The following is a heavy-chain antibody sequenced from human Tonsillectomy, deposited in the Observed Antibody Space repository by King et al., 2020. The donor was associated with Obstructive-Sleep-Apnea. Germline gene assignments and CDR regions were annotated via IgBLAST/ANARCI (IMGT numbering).Heavy chain of an antibody. V-gene: IGHV3-9*01. J-gene: IGHJ4*02. D-gene: IGHD2-8*01. CDR2: INWNSGSI. CDR3: AKDFPQRALLKVANWGYDH. CDR1: GFTFDDFA. Sequence: QLVQSGGGLVQPGRSLRLSCAASGFTFDDFAMHWVRQRPGKGLEWVSGINWNSGSIDYADSVKGRFTISRDNARKSLHLQMNSLRAEDTALYYCAKDFPQRALLKVANWGYDHWGQGTLVTVTS.